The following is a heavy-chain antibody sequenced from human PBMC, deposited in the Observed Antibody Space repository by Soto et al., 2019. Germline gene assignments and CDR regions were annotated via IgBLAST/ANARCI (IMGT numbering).Heavy chain of an antibody. CDR1: GFTFSGSA. CDR3: TKWTIAAAGLDC. D-gene: IGHD6-13*01. CDR2: IRSKANSYAT. J-gene: IGHJ4*02. Sequence: GGSLRLSCAASGFTFSGSAMHWVRQASGKGLEWVGRIRSKANSYATAYAASVKGRFTISRDDSKNTAYLQMNSLKTEDTAVYYCTKWTIAAAGLDCWGQGTLVTVSS. V-gene: IGHV3-73*01.